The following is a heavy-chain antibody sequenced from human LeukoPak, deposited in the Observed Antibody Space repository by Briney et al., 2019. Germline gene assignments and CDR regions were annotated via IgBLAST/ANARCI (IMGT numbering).Heavy chain of an antibody. CDR2: ISAYNGNT. V-gene: IGHV1-18*01. J-gene: IGHJ4*02. D-gene: IGHD2-2*01. CDR1: GGTFSSYA. Sequence: VASVKVSCKASGGTFSSYAISWVRQAPGQGLEWMGWISAYNGNTNYAQKLQGRVTMTTDTSTSTAYMELRSLRSDDTAVYYCARVCSSTSCLSDYWGQGTLVTVSS. CDR3: ARVCSSTSCLSDY.